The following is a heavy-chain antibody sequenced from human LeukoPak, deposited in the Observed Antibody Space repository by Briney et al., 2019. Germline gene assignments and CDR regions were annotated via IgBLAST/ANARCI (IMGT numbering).Heavy chain of an antibody. Sequence: PGGSLRLSCAASGFTFSSYAMSWVRQAPGKGLEWVSAISGSGGSTYYADSVRGRFTISRDNSNNTLYLQMNSLRAEDTALYHCARQLATYYYDSSGEGIDYWGQGTLVTVSS. J-gene: IGHJ4*02. V-gene: IGHV3-23*01. CDR2: ISGSGGST. CDR3: ARQLATYYYDSSGEGIDY. CDR1: GFTFSSYA. D-gene: IGHD3-22*01.